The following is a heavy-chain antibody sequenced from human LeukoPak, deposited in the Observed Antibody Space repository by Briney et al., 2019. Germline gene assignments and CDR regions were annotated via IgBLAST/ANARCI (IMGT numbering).Heavy chain of an antibody. Sequence: TGGSLRLSCAASGFTFSSYGMHWVRQAPGKGLEWVAVISYDGSNKYYADSVKGRFTISRDNSKNTLYLQMNSLRAQDTAVYYCAKGGGWRAAADIPEPFDYWGQGTLVTVSS. CDR2: ISYDGSNK. J-gene: IGHJ4*02. CDR1: GFTFSSYG. D-gene: IGHD2-2*02. CDR3: AKGGGWRAAADIPEPFDY. V-gene: IGHV3-30*18.